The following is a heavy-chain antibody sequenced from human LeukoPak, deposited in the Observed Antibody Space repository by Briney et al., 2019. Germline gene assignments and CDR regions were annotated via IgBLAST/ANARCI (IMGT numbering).Heavy chain of an antibody. D-gene: IGHD3-10*01. CDR1: GFSFSSYA. V-gene: IGHV3-30*02. Sequence: QPGGSLRLSCAASGFSFSSYAMHWVRQAPGKGLEWVAIIWLGGRDKYYADSVKGRFTISRDNPMNTLYLQMDSLRPEDTAVYYCAKRGESSNLKYIDSWGQGTLVTVSS. J-gene: IGHJ4*02. CDR2: IWLGGRDK. CDR3: AKRGESSNLKYIDS.